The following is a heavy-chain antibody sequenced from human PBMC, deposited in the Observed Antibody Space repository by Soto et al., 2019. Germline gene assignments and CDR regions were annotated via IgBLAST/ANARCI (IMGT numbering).Heavy chain of an antibody. CDR1: GGSIIGSYYY. CDR2: VFYTGFT. D-gene: IGHD1-20*01. CDR3: ASSQKGYNWNYFDH. Sequence: SETLSVTCAVSGGSIIGSYYYWVWLRQSPGRGPEWIGSVFYTGFTSYNPSLESRVSVSVDTSKNQFSLKVSAVTAADTAVYYCASSQKGYNWNYFDHWGQGALVSVSS. J-gene: IGHJ4*02. V-gene: IGHV4-39*01.